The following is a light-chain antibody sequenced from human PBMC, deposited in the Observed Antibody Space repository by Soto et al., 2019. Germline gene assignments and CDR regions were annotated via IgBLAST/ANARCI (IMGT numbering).Light chain of an antibody. CDR1: SSDVGAYNY. J-gene: IGLJ1*01. CDR3: TSYAGTYSFFYV. V-gene: IGLV2-8*01. Sequence: QSVLTQPPSASGSPGQSVTISCTGKSSDVGAYNYVSWYQQLPGKAPKLIIYEVSKRPSGVPDRFSGSKSGNTASLTVSGLQAEDEADYYCTSYAGTYSFFYVFGTGTKVTVL. CDR2: EVS.